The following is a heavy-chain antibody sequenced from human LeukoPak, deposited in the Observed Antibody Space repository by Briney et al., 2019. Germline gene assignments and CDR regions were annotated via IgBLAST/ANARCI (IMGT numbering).Heavy chain of an antibody. CDR3: GGLLTPS. CDR1: GFTFSSYW. V-gene: IGHV3-30*03. Sequence: GGSLRLSCVASGFTFSSYWMHWVRQAPGKGLEWVAVISYDGSNKYYADSVKGRFTISRDNSKNTLYLHMNSLRAEDTAVYYCGGLLTPSWGQGTLVTVSS. CDR2: ISYDGSNK. J-gene: IGHJ5*02. D-gene: IGHD2-15*01.